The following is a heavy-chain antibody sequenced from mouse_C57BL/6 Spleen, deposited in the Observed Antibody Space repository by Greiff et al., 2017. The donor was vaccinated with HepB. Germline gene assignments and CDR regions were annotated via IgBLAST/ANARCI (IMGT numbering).Heavy chain of an antibody. V-gene: IGHV5-4*01. Sequence: EVQLQESGGGLVKPGGSLKLSCAASGFTFSSYAMSWVRQTPEKRLEWVATISDGGSYTYYPDNVKGRFTISRDNAKNNLYLQMSHLKSEDTAMYYCARDRLRFDYWGQGTTLTVSS. J-gene: IGHJ2*01. CDR1: GFTFSSYA. CDR2: ISDGGSYT. CDR3: ARDRLRFDY. D-gene: IGHD1-1*01.